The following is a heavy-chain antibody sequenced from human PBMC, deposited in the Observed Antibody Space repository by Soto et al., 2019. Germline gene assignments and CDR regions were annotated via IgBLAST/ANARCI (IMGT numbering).Heavy chain of an antibody. CDR2: FIPIFGTA. CDR1: GGTFSSYA. CDR3: ARDFHSPASGRVRDFWSVYYPNGFDH. Sequence: QVQLVQSGAEVKKPGSSVKVSCKASGGTFSSYAISWVRQAPGQGLEWMGGFIPIFGTANYAQKFQGRVTITADESTSPDYMELSRLRSEDTAVYYCARDFHSPASGRVRDFWSVYYPNGFDHWGQGTLVPVSS. J-gene: IGHJ5*02. V-gene: IGHV1-69*01. D-gene: IGHD3-3*01.